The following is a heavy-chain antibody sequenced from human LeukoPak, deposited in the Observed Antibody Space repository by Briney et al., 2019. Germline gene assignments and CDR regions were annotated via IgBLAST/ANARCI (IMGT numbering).Heavy chain of an antibody. CDR2: ISGSGGST. CDR3: ARGPTTLGLRLGELSLRADY. CDR1: GFTFSSYA. Sequence: GGSLRLSCAASGFTFSSYAMSWVRQAPGKGLEWVSVISGSGGSTYYADSVKGRFTISRDNSRNTVYLQMNSLRADDTAVYYCARGPTTLGLRLGELSLRADYWGQGALVTVSS. D-gene: IGHD3-16*02. V-gene: IGHV3-23*01. J-gene: IGHJ4*02.